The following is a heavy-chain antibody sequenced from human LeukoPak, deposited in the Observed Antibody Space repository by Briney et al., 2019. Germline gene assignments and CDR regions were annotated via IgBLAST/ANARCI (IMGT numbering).Heavy chain of an antibody. CDR3: ARVYYYYMDV. CDR1: GFTFSSFA. J-gene: IGHJ6*03. V-gene: IGHV3-23*01. Sequence: GGSLRLSCAASGFTFSSFAMSWVRQAPGKGMEWVSAFSGSGGSTYYADSVKGRFSISRDNSKNTLYLQMNSLRAEDTAVYYCARVYYYYMDVWGKGTTVTISS. CDR2: FSGSGGST.